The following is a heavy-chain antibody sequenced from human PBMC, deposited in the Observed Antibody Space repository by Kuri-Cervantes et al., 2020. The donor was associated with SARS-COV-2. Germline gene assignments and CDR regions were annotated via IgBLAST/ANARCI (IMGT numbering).Heavy chain of an antibody. CDR2: IYHSGST. Sequence: SETLSLTCTVSGYSISSGYYWGWIRQPPGKGLEWIGSIYHSGSTYYNPSLKSRVTISVGTSKNQFSLKLSSVTAADTAVYYCARVRYCSSTSCRLGWYFDLWGRGTLVTVSS. J-gene: IGHJ2*01. CDR3: ARVRYCSSTSCRLGWYFDL. D-gene: IGHD2-2*01. V-gene: IGHV4-38-2*02. CDR1: GYSISSGYY.